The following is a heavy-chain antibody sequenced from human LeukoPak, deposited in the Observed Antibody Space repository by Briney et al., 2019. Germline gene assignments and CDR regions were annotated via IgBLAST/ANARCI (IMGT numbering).Heavy chain of an antibody. CDR3: ARHRGSIFEGYMDV. D-gene: IGHD3-9*01. J-gene: IGHJ6*03. CDR1: GFTLGNHG. V-gene: IGHV3-33*01. Sequence: GGSLRLSCAASGFTLGNHGMHWVRQAPGKGLEWVAIIFSNGGNKYYADSVKGRSTISRDTSKNTLFLEMESLRTEDTAVYYCARHRGSIFEGYMDVWGKGTTVTVSS. CDR2: IFSNGGNK.